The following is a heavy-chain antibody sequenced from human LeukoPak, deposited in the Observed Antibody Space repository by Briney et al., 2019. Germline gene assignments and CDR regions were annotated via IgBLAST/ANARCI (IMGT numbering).Heavy chain of an antibody. V-gene: IGHV4-4*07. CDR1: GGSISGFY. Sequence: SETLSLTCTVSGGSISGFYWSWIRQPAGKGLEWIGRIYTSGSTNYNPSLKSRVTISVDTSKNQFSLKLSSVTAADTAVYYCARDVSGYHDFDYWGQGTLVTVSS. CDR2: IYTSGST. J-gene: IGHJ4*02. D-gene: IGHD3-22*01. CDR3: ARDVSGYHDFDY.